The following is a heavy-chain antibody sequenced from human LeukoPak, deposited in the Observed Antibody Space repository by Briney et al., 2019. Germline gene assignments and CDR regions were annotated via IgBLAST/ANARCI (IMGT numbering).Heavy chain of an antibody. CDR1: GFSFSVYW. J-gene: IGHJ4*02. D-gene: IGHD2-2*01. Sequence: GGSLRLSCAASGFSFSVYWMHWVRQAPGKGPVWVGRIRSKANSYATAYAASVKGRFTISRDDSKNTAYLQMNSLKTEDTAVYYCTRALGYCSSTSCYADYWGQGTLVTVSS. CDR2: IRSKANSYAT. CDR3: TRALGYCSSTSCYADY. V-gene: IGHV3-73*01.